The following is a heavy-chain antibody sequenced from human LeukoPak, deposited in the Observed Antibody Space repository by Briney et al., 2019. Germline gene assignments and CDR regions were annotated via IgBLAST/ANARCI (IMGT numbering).Heavy chain of an antibody. CDR1: GFTFSSCA. J-gene: IGHJ4*02. Sequence: GGSLRLSCAASGFTFSSCAMHWVRQAPGKGLEWVAVISYDGSNKYYADSVKGRFTISRDNSKNTLYLQMNSLRAEDTAVYYCAREVVTAFDYWGQGTLVTVSS. D-gene: IGHD4-23*01. V-gene: IGHV3-30-3*01. CDR3: AREVVTAFDY. CDR2: ISYDGSNK.